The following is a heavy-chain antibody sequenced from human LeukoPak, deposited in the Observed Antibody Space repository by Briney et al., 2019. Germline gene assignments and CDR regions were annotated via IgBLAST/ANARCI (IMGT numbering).Heavy chain of an antibody. J-gene: IGHJ4*02. V-gene: IGHV3-64D*09. CDR3: VKDLGGAFGY. Sequence: PGGSLRLSCSASGFTFKQYGMHWVRQAPGKGLEYVSGVTNDGGSTSYADSVKGRFTISRDNSKNTLYLQMSSLRAEDTAVYYCVKDLGGAFGYWGQGTLVTVSS. CDR2: VTNDGGST. D-gene: IGHD1-26*01. CDR1: GFTFKQYG.